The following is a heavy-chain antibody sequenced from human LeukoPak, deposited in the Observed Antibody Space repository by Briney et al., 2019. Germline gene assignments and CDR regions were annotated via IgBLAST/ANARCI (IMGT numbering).Heavy chain of an antibody. CDR3: ASREGVTGTSPFDP. CDR1: GGTFSSYT. V-gene: IGHV1-69*02. Sequence: SVKVSCKASGGTFSSYTISWVRQAPGQGLEWMGRIIPILGIANYAQKFQGRVTITADKSTSTAYMELSSLRSEDTAVYYCASREGVTGTSPFDPWGQGTLVTVSS. CDR2: IIPILGIA. J-gene: IGHJ5*02. D-gene: IGHD1-20*01.